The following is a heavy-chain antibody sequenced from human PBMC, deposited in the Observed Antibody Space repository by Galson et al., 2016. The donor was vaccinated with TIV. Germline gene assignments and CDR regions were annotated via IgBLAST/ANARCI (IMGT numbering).Heavy chain of an antibody. CDR1: GFIVSSNY. Sequence: CAASGFIVSSNYMTWVRQAPGKGLEWVSLIYSGGSTSYADSVKGRFTISRDNSKNTVYLQMNSLRAEDTAVYYCARDRRHCGNECYLYYYYGMDVWGQGTTVTVSS. J-gene: IGHJ6*02. D-gene: IGHD2-21*01. V-gene: IGHV3-66*02. CDR3: ARDRRHCGNECYLYYYYGMDV. CDR2: IYSGGST.